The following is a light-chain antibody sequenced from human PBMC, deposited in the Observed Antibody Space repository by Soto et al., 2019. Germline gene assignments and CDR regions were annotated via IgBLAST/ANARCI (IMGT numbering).Light chain of an antibody. J-gene: IGKJ3*01. Sequence: DIQLTQSPSSLSASLGDRVTVTCRASRNIDNFLNWYQQKPGKAPKLLIYAASRSQRGVPSRFSGGGSGTDFSLTISSLQSEDFATYYCQQSYGTTAFGPGTKVDIK. CDR3: QQSYGTTA. CDR2: AAS. V-gene: IGKV1-39*01. CDR1: RNIDNF.